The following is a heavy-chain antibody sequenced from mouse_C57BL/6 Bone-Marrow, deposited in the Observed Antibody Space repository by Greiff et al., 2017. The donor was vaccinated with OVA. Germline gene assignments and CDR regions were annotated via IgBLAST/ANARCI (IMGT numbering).Heavy chain of an antibody. J-gene: IGHJ2*01. CDR1: GYAFTNYL. V-gene: IGHV1-54*01. CDR2: INPGSGGT. CDR3: ADKCAGFDY. D-gene: IGHD1-3*01. Sequence: QVQLQQSGAELVRPGTSVKVSCKASGYAFTNYLIEWVKQRPGQGLEWIGVINPGSGGTNYNEKFKGKATLTAAKSSSTAYMHLSSLSSEVSSVSFCADKCAGFDYWGQGTTLTVSS.